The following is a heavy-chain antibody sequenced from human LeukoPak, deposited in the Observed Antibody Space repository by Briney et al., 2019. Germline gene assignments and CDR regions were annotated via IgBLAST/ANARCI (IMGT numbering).Heavy chain of an antibody. Sequence: ASVKVSCKASGYTFTGYYTHWVRQAPGHGLEWMGRINPNSGGTNYAQKFQGRVTMTRDTSISTAYMELSRLRSDDTAVYYCARDRPPSWSTDYWGQGTLVTVSS. J-gene: IGHJ4*02. CDR1: GYTFTGYY. CDR3: ARDRPPSWSTDY. D-gene: IGHD2-15*01. CDR2: INPNSGGT. V-gene: IGHV1-2*06.